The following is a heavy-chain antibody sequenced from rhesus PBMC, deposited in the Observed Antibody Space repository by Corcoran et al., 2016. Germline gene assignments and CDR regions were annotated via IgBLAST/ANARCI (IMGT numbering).Heavy chain of an antibody. CDR3: ARFGAAGLFDY. CDR2: INGNSGST. J-gene: IGHJ4*01. CDR1: GGSFSSYW. D-gene: IGHD6-25*01. Sequence: QVQLQESGPGLVKPSETPSLTCAVSGGSFSSYWWSWIRQPPGKGLEWIREINGNSGSTNYNPSLNSRVTISKDASKNQFSLKLSSVTAADTAVYYCARFGAAGLFDYWGQGVLVTVSS. V-gene: IGHV4-80*01.